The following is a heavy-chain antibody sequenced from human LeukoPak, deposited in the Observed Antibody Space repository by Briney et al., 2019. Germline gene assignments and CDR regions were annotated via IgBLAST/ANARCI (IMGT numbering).Heavy chain of an antibody. CDR1: GYSISSGHY. CDR2: MFHSGST. CDR3: ARAGTNLGDYDY. V-gene: IGHV4-38-2*02. Sequence: SETLSLTCTVSGYSISSGHYWAWIRQSPEQGLECIATMFHSGSTHYNPSLKSRVTTSVDTSKNEFSLNLSSVTAADTAVYYCARAGTNLGDYDYWGQGTLVTVSS. J-gene: IGHJ4*02. D-gene: IGHD4-17*01.